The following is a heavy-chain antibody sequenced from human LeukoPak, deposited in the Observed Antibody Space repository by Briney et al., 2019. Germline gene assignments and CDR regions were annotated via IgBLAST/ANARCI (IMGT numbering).Heavy chain of an antibody. D-gene: IGHD6-19*01. J-gene: IGHJ4*02. CDR1: GFTFSSHY. Sequence: GGSLRLPCAASGFTFSSHYMNWVRQAPGKGLEWVANIRPDGSLSDYVDSLKGRFTISRDNAKNSLYLQMSSLRAEDTAVYYCVRDGNSGWADLDYWGQGTLVTVSS. CDR2: IRPDGSLS. CDR3: VRDGNSGWADLDY. V-gene: IGHV3-7*01.